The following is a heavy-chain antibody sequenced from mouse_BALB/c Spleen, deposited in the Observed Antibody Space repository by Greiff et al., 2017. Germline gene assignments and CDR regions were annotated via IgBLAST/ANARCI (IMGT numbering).Heavy chain of an antibody. J-gene: IGHJ4*01. CDR1: GFTFSSYA. CDR2: ISSGGST. CDR3: AAELGRGAMDY. V-gene: IGHV5-6-5*01. D-gene: IGHD4-1*01. Sequence: EVQLVESGGGLVKPGGSLKLSCAASGFTFSSYAMSWVRQTPEKRLEWVASISSGGSTYYPDSVKGRFTISRDNARNILYLQMSSLRSEDTAMYYCAAELGRGAMDYWGQGTSVTVSS.